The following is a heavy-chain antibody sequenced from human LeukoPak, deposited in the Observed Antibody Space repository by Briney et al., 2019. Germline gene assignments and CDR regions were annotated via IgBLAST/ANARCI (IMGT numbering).Heavy chain of an antibody. Sequence: PGGSLSLSCAASGFTFCSYGMHWVRQAPGKGLVGVAFIRYDGSNKYYADSVKGRFTISRANSKNTLYLQMNSLRAEDTAVYYCAKSYDFWSGYYTDDAFDIWGQGTMVTVSS. D-gene: IGHD3-3*01. J-gene: IGHJ3*02. CDR3: AKSYDFWSGYYTDDAFDI. V-gene: IGHV3-30*02. CDR1: GFTFCSYG. CDR2: IRYDGSNK.